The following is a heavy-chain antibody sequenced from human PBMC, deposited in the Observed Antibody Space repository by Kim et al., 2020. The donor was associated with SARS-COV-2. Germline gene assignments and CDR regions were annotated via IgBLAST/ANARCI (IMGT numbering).Heavy chain of an antibody. J-gene: IGHJ6*02. V-gene: IGHV3-9*01. CDR1: GFTFDDYA. CDR2: ISWNSGSI. CDR3: AKDMANTAPPLVDYYGMDV. Sequence: GGSLRLSCAASGFTFDDYAMHWVRQAPGKGLEWVSGISWNSGSIGYADSVKGRFTISRDNAKNSLYLQMNSLRAEDTALYYCAKDMANTAPPLVDYYGMDVWGQGTTVTVSS. D-gene: IGHD2-15*01.